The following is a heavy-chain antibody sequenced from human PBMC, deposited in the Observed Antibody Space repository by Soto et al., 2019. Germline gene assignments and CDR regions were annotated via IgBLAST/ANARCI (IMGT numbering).Heavy chain of an antibody. D-gene: IGHD5-12*01. V-gene: IGHV3-21*04. CDR1: GFTFNTYS. CDR2: IDTSSTFI. CDR3: ARHGEYSDYENWYFDL. J-gene: IGHJ2*01. Sequence: EVQLVESGGGLVKPGGSLRLSCAASGFTFNTYSMNWVRQAPGKGLEWVSSIDTSSTFIYYGGSLKGRFTISRDNAKNSLYLQMNNLKAEDTAVYYCARHGEYSDYENWYFDLWGRGTLVTVSS.